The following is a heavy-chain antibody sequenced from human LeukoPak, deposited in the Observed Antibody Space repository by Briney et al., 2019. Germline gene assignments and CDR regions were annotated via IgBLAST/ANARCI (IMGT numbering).Heavy chain of an antibody. CDR2: ISGSGGST. J-gene: IGHJ4*02. D-gene: IGHD3-9*01. V-gene: IGHV3-23*01. Sequence: GGSLRLSCAASGFTFSSYAMSWVRQAPGKGLEWVSAISGSGGSTYYADSVKGRFTISRDNSKNTLYLQMNSLRAEDTAVYYCAKGDRYYDILTPYDYWAQGTLVTVSS. CDR3: AKGDRYYDILTPYDY. CDR1: GFTFSSYA.